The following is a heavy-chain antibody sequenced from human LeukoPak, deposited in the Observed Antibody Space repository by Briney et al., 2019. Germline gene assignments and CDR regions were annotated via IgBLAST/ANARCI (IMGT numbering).Heavy chain of an antibody. D-gene: IGHD1-7*01. CDR1: GLSFSTSW. CDR2: INSDGSST. J-gene: IGHJ4*02. CDR3: VRGRNYVIY. Sequence: GGSLRLSCAVSGLSFSTSWMHWVRQAPGKGLVWVSRINSDGSSTTYADAVKGRFTTSRDNAKSTLYLQMNSLRAEDTAVYYCVRGRNYVIYWGQGTLVTVPS. V-gene: IGHV3-74*01.